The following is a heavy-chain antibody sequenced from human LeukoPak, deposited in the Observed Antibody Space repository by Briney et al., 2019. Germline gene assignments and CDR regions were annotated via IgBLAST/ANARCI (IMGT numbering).Heavy chain of an antibody. CDR2: INPNSGGT. J-gene: IGHJ4*02. Sequence: GASVKVSCKASGYTFTGYYMHWVRQAPGQGLEWMGWINPNSGGTNYAQKFQGRVTMTRDTSISTAYMELSRLRSDDTAVYYCARGVYGGSRNPFDYWGQGTLVTVSS. D-gene: IGHD4-23*01. V-gene: IGHV1-2*02. CDR3: ARGVYGGSRNPFDY. CDR1: GYTFTGYY.